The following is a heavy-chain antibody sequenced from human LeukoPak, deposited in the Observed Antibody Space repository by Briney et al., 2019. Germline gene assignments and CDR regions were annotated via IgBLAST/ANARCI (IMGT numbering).Heavy chain of an antibody. Sequence: SETLSLTCAVYGGSFSGYYWSWIRQPPGKGLEWIGEINHSGSTNYNPSLKSRVTISVDTSKNQFSLKLRSVTAADTAVYYCARGDYCSSTSRYGVSTGWFDPWGQGTLVTVSS. CDR3: ARGDYCSSTSRYGVSTGWFDP. J-gene: IGHJ5*02. V-gene: IGHV4-34*01. CDR2: INHSGST. CDR1: GGSFSGYY. D-gene: IGHD2-2*01.